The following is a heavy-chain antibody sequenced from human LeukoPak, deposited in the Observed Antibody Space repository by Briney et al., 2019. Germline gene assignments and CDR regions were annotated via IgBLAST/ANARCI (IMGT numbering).Heavy chain of an antibody. CDR1: GGSISSYY. J-gene: IGHJ5*02. CDR2: IYYSGST. D-gene: IGHD2-2*02. Sequence: SETLSLTCTVSGGSISSYYWSWIRQPPGKGLEWIGYIYYSGSTNYNPFLKSRVTISVDTSKNQFSLKLSSVTAADTAVYYCARNDPRGYCSSTSCYRIFDPWGQGTLVTVSS. CDR3: ARNDPRGYCSSTSCYRIFDP. V-gene: IGHV4-59*01.